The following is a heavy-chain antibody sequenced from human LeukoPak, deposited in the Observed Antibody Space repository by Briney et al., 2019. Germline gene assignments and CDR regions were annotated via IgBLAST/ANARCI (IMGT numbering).Heavy chain of an antibody. CDR1: GFSFSNYA. CDR3: ARGYCGGDCYGD. Sequence: GGSLRLSCAASGFSFSNYALNWVRQAPGKGLEWVSSIDGSSSHIYYADSVKGRFTISRDNTKSSLYLQMNSLRAEDMAVYYCARGYCGGDCYGDWGQGTLVTVSS. J-gene: IGHJ1*01. D-gene: IGHD2-21*02. V-gene: IGHV3-21*01. CDR2: IDGSSSHI.